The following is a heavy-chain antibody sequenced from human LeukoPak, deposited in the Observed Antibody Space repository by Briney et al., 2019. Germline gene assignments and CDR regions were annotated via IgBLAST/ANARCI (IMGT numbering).Heavy chain of an antibody. CDR3: ARGAGYSSSWYYDQDAFDI. J-gene: IGHJ3*02. D-gene: IGHD6-13*01. Sequence: SSETLSLTCTVSGGSISSSSYYWGWIRQPPGKGLEWIGSIYYSGSTNYNPSLKSRVTISVDTSKNQFSLKLSSVTAADTAVYYCARGAGYSSSWYYDQDAFDIWGQGTMVTVSS. V-gene: IGHV4-39*07. CDR1: GGSISSSSYY. CDR2: IYYSGST.